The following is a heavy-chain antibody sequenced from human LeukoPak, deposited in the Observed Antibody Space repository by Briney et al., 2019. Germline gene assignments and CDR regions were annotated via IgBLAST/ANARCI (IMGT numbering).Heavy chain of an antibody. CDR1: GFTFSSYA. CDR3: AKDGDFDWFVTRKLFDY. CDR2: ISGSGGST. Sequence: GGSLRLSCAASGFTFSSYAMSWVRQAPGKGLEWVSAISGSGGSTYYADSVKGRFTISRDNSKNTLYLQMNSLRAEDTAVYHCAKDGDFDWFVTRKLFDYWGQGTLVTVSS. D-gene: IGHD3-9*01. J-gene: IGHJ4*02. V-gene: IGHV3-23*01.